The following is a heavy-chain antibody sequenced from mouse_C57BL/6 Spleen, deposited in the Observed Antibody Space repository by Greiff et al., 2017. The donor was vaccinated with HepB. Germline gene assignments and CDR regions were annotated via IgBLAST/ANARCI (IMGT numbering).Heavy chain of an antibody. Sequence: QVQLKQSGAELVKPGASVKLSCKASGYTFTSYWMQWVKQRPGQGLEWIGEIDPSDSYTNYNQKFKGKATLTVDTSSSTAYMQLSSLTSEDSAVYYCAVSQYFDVWGTGTTVTVSS. CDR1: GYTFTSYW. J-gene: IGHJ1*03. CDR3: AVSQYFDV. V-gene: IGHV1-50*01. CDR2: IDPSDSYT.